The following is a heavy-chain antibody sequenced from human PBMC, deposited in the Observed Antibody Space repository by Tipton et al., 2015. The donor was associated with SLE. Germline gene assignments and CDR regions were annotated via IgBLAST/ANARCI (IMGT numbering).Heavy chain of an antibody. CDR2: ISGSGNST. D-gene: IGHD3-22*01. CDR3: AHRGTSSGYYYYFDY. CDR1: GFTFSSYA. V-gene: IGHV3-23*01. J-gene: IGHJ4*02. Sequence: SLRLSCAASGFTFSSYAMSWVRQAPGKVLEWVSGISGSGNSTYYADSLKGRFTISRDNSKNTLYLQMNSLRAEDTAVYYCAHRGTSSGYYYYFDYWGQGTLVTVSS.